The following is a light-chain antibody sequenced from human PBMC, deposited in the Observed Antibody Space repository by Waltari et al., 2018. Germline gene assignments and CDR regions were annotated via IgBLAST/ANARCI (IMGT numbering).Light chain of an antibody. J-gene: IGLJ2*01. V-gene: IGLV2-23*02. CDR3: FSYAGSNSFA. CDR1: SNDIGSYIF. Sequence: SALTQPASVSGSPGQSITVSSIGTSNDIGSYIFVSWFKQHPGRAPKLMIYDVSERPLGVSNRFSGSKSGNTASLTISGLQAEDEADYYCFSYAGSNSFAFGGGTRVTVL. CDR2: DVS.